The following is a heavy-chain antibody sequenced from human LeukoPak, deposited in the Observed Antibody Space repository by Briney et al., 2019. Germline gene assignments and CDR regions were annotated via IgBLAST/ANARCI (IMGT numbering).Heavy chain of an antibody. J-gene: IGHJ5*02. CDR2: INPHSGAT. Sequence: GASVKVSCKASGYTFTGHDIHWVRHAPGQGLEWMGWINPHSGATYYTENFQGSVPMTRDTSTSTAYLELSRPKSDDTAVYYCTLYNHWGQGTLVTVSS. D-gene: IGHD2-8*01. V-gene: IGHV1-2*02. CDR1: GYTFTGHD. CDR3: TLYNH.